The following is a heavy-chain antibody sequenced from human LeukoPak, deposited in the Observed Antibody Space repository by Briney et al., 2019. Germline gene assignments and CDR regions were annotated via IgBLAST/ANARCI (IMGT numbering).Heavy chain of an antibody. J-gene: IGHJ4*02. Sequence: SETLSLTCTVSGGSISSSSYYWGWIRQPPGKGLEWIGSIYYSGSTYYNPSLKSRVTISVDTSKNQFSLKLSSVTAADTAVYYCARGGGVAPLLYSGQGTLVTVSS. CDR1: GGSISSSSYY. CDR2: IYYSGST. D-gene: IGHD4-23*01. CDR3: ARGGGVAPLLY. V-gene: IGHV4-39*07.